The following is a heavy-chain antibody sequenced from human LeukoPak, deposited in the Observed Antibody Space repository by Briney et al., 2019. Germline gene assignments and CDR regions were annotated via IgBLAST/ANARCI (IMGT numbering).Heavy chain of an antibody. V-gene: IGHV3-23*01. CDR1: GFTFSSYA. D-gene: IGHD5-24*01. Sequence: GGSLRLSCAASGFTFSSYAMSWVRQAPGKGLEWVSAISGSGGSTYYADSVKGRFTISRDNSKNTLYLQMNSLRTEDTAVYYCARDRALGGYNPYYFDYWGQGTLVTVSS. CDR2: ISGSGGST. J-gene: IGHJ4*02. CDR3: ARDRALGGYNPYYFDY.